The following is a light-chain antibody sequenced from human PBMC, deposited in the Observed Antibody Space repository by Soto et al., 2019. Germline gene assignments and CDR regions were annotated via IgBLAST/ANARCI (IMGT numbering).Light chain of an antibody. J-gene: IGKJ3*01. CDR1: ETIRSNY. CDR2: GAS. Sequence: EIVLTQSPGTLSSSPGEGVTLSCRASETIRSNYLAWYQKKPGQAPRLLIFGASTSATGIPDKFSGSGSGTDFTLTISSLEPEDFAEYYCQQYCSSPPYTFGPGT. V-gene: IGKV3-20*01. CDR3: QQYCSSPPYT.